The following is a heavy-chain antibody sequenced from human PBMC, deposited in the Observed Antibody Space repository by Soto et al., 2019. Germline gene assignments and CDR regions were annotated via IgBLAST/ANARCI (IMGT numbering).Heavy chain of an antibody. Sequence: GESLKISGKGSGYSFTSYWISWVRQMPGKGLEWMGRIDPSDSYTNYSPSFQGHVTISADKSISTAYLQWSSLKASDTAMYYCARGIVVVPASIQLDYYYYGMDVWGQGTTVTGSS. CDR1: GYSFTSYW. CDR2: IDPSDSYT. D-gene: IGHD2-2*02. CDR3: ARGIVVVPASIQLDYYYYGMDV. J-gene: IGHJ6*02. V-gene: IGHV5-10-1*01.